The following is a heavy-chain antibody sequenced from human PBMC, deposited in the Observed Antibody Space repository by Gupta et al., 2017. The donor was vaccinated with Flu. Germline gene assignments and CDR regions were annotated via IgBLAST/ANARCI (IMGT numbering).Heavy chain of an antibody. V-gene: IGHV3-21*01. D-gene: IGHD3-9*01. Sequence: EVQLVESGGGLVKPGESLRLSCAASGFGLSAHSMPWVRQAPGKGLEWVSSISSSSRYKYYADSVKGRFTISRDNAKNSLYLQMNSLRGDDTAVYYCARAENYDILTAVFEYWGQGTVVTVSS. CDR1: GFGLSAHS. J-gene: IGHJ4*02. CDR3: ARAENYDILTAVFEY. CDR2: ISSSSRYK.